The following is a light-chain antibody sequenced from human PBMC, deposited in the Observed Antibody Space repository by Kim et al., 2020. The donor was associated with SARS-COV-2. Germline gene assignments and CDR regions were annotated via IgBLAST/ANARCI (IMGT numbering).Light chain of an antibody. CDR1: GSNIGSNT. CDR2: SNK. Sequence: GQRVRNSSSGSGSNIGSNTVNSYRQLPGTAPKLRVYSNKQRPSGVPARFCGSTSGTSVSLAISGLQSEDEADYYCATWDDCLNGWVFGGVTQLTVL. J-gene: IGLJ3*02. CDR3: ATWDDCLNGWV. V-gene: IGLV1-44*01.